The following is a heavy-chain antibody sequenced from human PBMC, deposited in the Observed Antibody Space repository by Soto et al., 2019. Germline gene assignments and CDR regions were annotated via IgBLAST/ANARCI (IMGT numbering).Heavy chain of an antibody. D-gene: IGHD6-19*01. CDR2: IYYSGST. J-gene: IGHJ4*02. CDR1: GGSISSYY. Sequence: SETLSLTCTVSGGSISSYYWSWIRQPPGKGLEWIGYIYYSGSTNYNPSLKSRATISVDTSKNQFSLKLSSVTAADTAVYYCARVTYSSGHIKIDYWGQGTLVTVSS. V-gene: IGHV4-59*01. CDR3: ARVTYSSGHIKIDY.